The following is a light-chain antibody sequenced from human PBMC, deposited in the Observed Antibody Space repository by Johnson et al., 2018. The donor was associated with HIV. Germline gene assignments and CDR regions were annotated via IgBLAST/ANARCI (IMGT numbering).Light chain of an antibody. Sequence: QSMLTQPPSVSAAPGQKVTISCSGSNSNIGNNYVSWYQHLPGTAPKLLIYDNDQRPSGIPDRFSASKSGTSATLGITGLQTGDEADYYCGTWDSSLSVLYVFGTGTKVTVL. CDR3: GTWDSSLSVLYV. J-gene: IGLJ1*01. CDR1: NSNIGNNY. CDR2: DND. V-gene: IGLV1-51*01.